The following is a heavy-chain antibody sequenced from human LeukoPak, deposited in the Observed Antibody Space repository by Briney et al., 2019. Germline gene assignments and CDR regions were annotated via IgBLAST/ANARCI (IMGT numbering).Heavy chain of an antibody. D-gene: IGHD5-12*01. J-gene: IGHJ6*03. CDR1: GFTFSSYG. CDR2: IRYDGSDK. CDR3: AKGGGYEAQYYYYYMDV. V-gene: IGHV3-30*02. Sequence: GGSLRLSCAASGFTFSSYGMHWVRQAPGKGLEWVAFIRYDGSDKYYADSVKGRFTISRDNFKNTLYLQMNSLRAEDTAVFYCAKGGGYEAQYYYYYMDVWGKGTTVTISS.